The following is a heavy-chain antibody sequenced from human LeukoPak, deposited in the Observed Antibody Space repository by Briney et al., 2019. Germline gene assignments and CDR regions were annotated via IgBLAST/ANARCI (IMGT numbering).Heavy chain of an antibody. CDR3: GRADRYSGGGTFDY. CDR1: GGSISSYY. V-gene: IGHV4-59*01. Sequence: PSETLSLTCTVSGGSISSYYWNWIRQPPGKGLEWIGYIYYSGSTNYNPSPKSRVTISIDTSKNQFSLKLSSVTAADTAVYYCGRADRYSGGGTFDYWGQGTLVTVSS. CDR2: IYYSGST. D-gene: IGHD3-9*01. J-gene: IGHJ4*02.